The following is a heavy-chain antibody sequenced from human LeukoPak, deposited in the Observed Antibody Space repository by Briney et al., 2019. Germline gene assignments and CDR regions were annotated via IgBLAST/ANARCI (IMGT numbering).Heavy chain of an antibody. CDR1: GGSITTADFA. V-gene: IGHV4-39*02. D-gene: IGHD1-26*01. CDR2: ISSSGKA. CDR3: ARFKGGTGFDY. Sequence: PSETLSLTCAVSGGSITTADFAWAWIRQPPGQGFEWIATISSSGKAYYYPSLMSRVTISVDTSKNHFSLDVTSVTAADTGLFYCARFKGGTGFDYWGRGVLVIVS. J-gene: IGHJ4*02.